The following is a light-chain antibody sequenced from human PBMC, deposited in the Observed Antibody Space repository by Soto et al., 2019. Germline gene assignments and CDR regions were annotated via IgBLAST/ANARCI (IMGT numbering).Light chain of an antibody. J-gene: IGKJ5*01. CDR1: QTFGSSY. V-gene: IGKV3-20*01. Sequence: ESVLTHSPGTLSFSPGHRATLSFRAIQTFGSSYLAWYQQKPGQAPRLLIYDASNRATGIPDRFSGSGSGTDFTLTISRLEPEDFAVYYCQQYNSWPPITFGQGTRLEIK. CDR3: QQYNSWPPIT. CDR2: DAS.